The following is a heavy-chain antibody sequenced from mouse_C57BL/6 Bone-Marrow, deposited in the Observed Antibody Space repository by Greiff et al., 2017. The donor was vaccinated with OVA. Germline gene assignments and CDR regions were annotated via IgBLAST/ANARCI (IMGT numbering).Heavy chain of an antibody. D-gene: IGHD3-3*01. J-gene: IGHJ1*03. V-gene: IGHV14-4*01. Sequence: EVQLKQSGAELVRPGASVKLSCTASGFNIKDDYMHWVKQRPEQGLEWIGWIDPENGDTEYASKFQGKATITADTSSNTAYLQLSSLTSEDTAVYYCTTWAGKRGWYFDVWGTGTTVTVSS. CDR3: TTWAGKRGWYFDV. CDR1: GFNIKDDY. CDR2: IDPENGDT.